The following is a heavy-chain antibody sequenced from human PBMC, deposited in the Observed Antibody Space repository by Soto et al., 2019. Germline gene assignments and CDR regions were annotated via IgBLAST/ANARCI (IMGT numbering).Heavy chain of an antibody. Sequence: GGSLRLSCAASGFTFSSYAMSWVRQAPGKGLEWVSAISGSGGSTYYADSVKGRFTISRDNSKNTLYLQMNSLRAEDTAVYYCAKVISGLRFLEWLSGGYFDYWGQGTLVTVSS. CDR2: ISGSGGST. V-gene: IGHV3-23*01. J-gene: IGHJ4*02. D-gene: IGHD3-3*01. CDR3: AKVISGLRFLEWLSGGYFDY. CDR1: GFTFSSYA.